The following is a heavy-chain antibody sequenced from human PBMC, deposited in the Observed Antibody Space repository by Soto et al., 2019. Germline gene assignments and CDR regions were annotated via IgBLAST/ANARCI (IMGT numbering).Heavy chain of an antibody. Sequence: GGSLRLSCAASGFTFSDYAMSWVRQAPGKGLEWVSAVSGSGGSTHYADSVKGRFSISRDNSKNTLYLQVNSLRAEDTAEYYCAKAGGLYDFWSGSIDYSGMDVWGQGTTVTVSS. J-gene: IGHJ6*02. CDR3: AKAGGLYDFWSGSIDYSGMDV. V-gene: IGHV3-23*01. CDR2: VSGSGGST. CDR1: GFTFSDYA. D-gene: IGHD3-3*01.